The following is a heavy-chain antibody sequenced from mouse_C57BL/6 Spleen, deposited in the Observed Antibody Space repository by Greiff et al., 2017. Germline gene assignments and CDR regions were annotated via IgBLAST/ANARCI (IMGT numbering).Heavy chain of an antibody. Sequence: QVQLQQPGAELVKPGASVKLSCKASGYTFTSYWMHWVKQRPGQGLEWIGMIHPNSGSTNYNEKFKSKATLTVDKSSSTAYMQLSSLTSEDSAVYCCARSRSYYAMDYWGQGTSVTVSS. V-gene: IGHV1-64*01. CDR2: IHPNSGST. J-gene: IGHJ4*01. CDR3: ARSRSYYAMDY. CDR1: GYTFTSYW.